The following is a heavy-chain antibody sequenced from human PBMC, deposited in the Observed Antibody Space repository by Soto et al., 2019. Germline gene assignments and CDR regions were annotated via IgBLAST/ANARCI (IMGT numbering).Heavy chain of an antibody. V-gene: IGHV5-10-1*01. CDR2: IDPSDSYT. J-gene: IGHJ6*02. Sequence: PGESLKISCKGSGYSFTSYWISWVRQMPGKGLEWMGRIDPSDSYTNYSPSFQGHVTISADKSISTAYLQWSSLKASDTAMYYCASLAGGYSYGFYYYYGMDVWGQGTTVTVSS. CDR3: ASLAGGYSYGFYYYYGMDV. CDR1: GYSFTSYW. D-gene: IGHD5-18*01.